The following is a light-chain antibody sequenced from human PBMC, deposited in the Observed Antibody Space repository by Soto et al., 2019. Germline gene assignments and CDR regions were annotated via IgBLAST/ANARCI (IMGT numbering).Light chain of an antibody. Sequence: QSVPTQPPSASGSPGQSATISCTGTSSDVGGYNYVSWYQQYPGKAPKLMIYEVSKRPSGVPDRFSGSKSGNTASLTVSGLQAEDEADYYCSSSAGSSTWVFGGGTKLTVL. CDR2: EVS. CDR1: SSDVGGYNY. J-gene: IGLJ2*01. V-gene: IGLV2-8*01. CDR3: SSSAGSSTWV.